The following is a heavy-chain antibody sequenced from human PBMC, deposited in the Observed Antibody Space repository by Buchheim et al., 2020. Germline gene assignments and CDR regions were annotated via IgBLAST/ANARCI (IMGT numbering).Heavy chain of an antibody. D-gene: IGHD3-3*01. Sequence: QVQLVQSGAEVKKPGASVKVSCKASGYTFTAYYIHWVRQAPGQGLEWMAWINPHGGGTDYAQKFRGRVTMTSDTSISTAHMELSSLTSDDTAVYYCARGGYNFWSGSSDNWFDPWGQGAL. J-gene: IGHJ5*02. CDR2: INPHGGGT. CDR1: GYTFTAYY. CDR3: ARGGYNFWSGSSDNWFDP. V-gene: IGHV1-2*02.